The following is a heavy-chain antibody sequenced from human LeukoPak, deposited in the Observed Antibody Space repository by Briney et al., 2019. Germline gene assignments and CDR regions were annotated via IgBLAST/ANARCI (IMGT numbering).Heavy chain of an antibody. CDR2: ISSTI. D-gene: IGHD5-12*01. CDR1: GFTFSTYS. Sequence: GGSLRLSCAASGFTFSTYSMNWVRQAPGKGLEWVSYISSTIYYADSVKGRFTISRDNAKNSLYLQMNSLRAEDTAVYYCAREGGAYVPDYWGQGILVTVSS. V-gene: IGHV3-48*01. J-gene: IGHJ4*02. CDR3: AREGGAYVPDY.